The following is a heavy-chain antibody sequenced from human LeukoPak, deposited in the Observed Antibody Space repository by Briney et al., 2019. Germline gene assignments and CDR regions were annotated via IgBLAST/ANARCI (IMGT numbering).Heavy chain of an antibody. V-gene: IGHV3-23*01. CDR2: IGGSGGGT. CDR1: GFTFSSFV. Sequence: PGGSLKLSCAASGFTFSSFVMNWVRQAPGKGLEWVSSIGGSGGGTYYADSVRGRFTISRDNSKNTLYPLMNTLRGDDTAVYYCAKISGSGSSHSDSWGQGTLVTVSS. CDR3: AKISGSGSSHSDS. J-gene: IGHJ4*02. D-gene: IGHD3-10*01.